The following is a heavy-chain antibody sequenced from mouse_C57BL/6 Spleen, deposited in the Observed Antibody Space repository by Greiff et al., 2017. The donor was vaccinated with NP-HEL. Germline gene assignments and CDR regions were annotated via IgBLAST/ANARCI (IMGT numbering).Heavy chain of an antibody. CDR1: GFTFSDAW. CDR2: IRNKANNHAT. V-gene: IGHV6-6*01. J-gene: IGHJ3*01. D-gene: IGHD2-4*01. Sequence: EVKVEESGGGLVQPGGSMKLSCAASGFTFSDAWMDWVRQSPEKGLEWVAEIRNKANNHATYYAESVKGRFTISRDDSKSSVYLQMNSLRAEDTGIYYCTRIYYDYDGAFFAYWGQGTLVTVSA. CDR3: TRIYYDYDGAFFAY.